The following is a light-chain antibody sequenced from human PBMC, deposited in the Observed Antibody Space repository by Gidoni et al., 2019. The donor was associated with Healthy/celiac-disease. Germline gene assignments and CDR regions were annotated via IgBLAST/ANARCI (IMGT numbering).Light chain of an antibody. CDR2: DAS. J-gene: IGKJ2*01. CDR3: QQRSNWPGYT. Sequence: EIVFTQSQATLSLSPGERATLSCRASQSVSSYLAWYQQKPGQAPRFLIYDASNRATGIPARFSGSGSGTDFTLTISSLEPEDFAVYYCQQRSNWPGYTFGQGTKLEIK. CDR1: QSVSSY. V-gene: IGKV3-11*01.